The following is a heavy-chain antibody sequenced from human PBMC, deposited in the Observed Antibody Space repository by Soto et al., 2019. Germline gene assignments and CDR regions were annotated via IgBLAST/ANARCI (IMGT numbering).Heavy chain of an antibody. D-gene: IGHD4-4*01. Sequence: QVQLQESGPGLVKPSETLSLTCTVSGGSISSYYWSWIRQPPGKGLAWIGYIYYSGSTNYNPSLKSRVTISVDTSKNQFSLKLSSVTAADTAVYYCARSGNLYYYYYGMDVWGQGTTVTVSS. CDR1: GGSISSYY. V-gene: IGHV4-59*01. CDR3: ARSGNLYYYYYGMDV. CDR2: IYYSGST. J-gene: IGHJ6*02.